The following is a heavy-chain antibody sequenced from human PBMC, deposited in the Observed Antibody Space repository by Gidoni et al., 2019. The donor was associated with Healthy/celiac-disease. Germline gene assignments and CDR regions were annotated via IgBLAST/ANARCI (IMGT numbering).Heavy chain of an antibody. CDR1: GGSISSSSYY. V-gene: IGHV4-39*01. D-gene: IGHD3-9*01. J-gene: IGHJ4*02. CDR3: SSVGFDYYFDN. Sequence: QLQLQESGPGLVKPSETLSLTCTVSGGSISSSSYYWGWIRQPPGKGLEWIGSIYYSGSTYYNPSLKSRVTISVDTSKNQFSLKLSSVTAADTAVYYCSSVGFDYYFDNWGQGTLVTVSS. CDR2: IYYSGST.